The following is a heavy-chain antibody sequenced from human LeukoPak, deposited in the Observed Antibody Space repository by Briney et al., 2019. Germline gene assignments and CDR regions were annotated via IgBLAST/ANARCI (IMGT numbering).Heavy chain of an antibody. CDR2: IKQDGSEK. CDR1: GFTFSSYW. J-gene: IGHJ4*02. D-gene: IGHD6-13*01. CDR3: AKDRRDRARYSSSWWGFDY. V-gene: IGHV3-7*01. Sequence: GGSLRLSCAASGFTFSSYWMSWVRQAPGKGLEWVATIKQDGSEKYYVDSVKGRFTISRDNAKNSLSLQMNTLRAEDTAVYYCAKDRRDRARYSSSWWGFDYWGQGTLVTVSS.